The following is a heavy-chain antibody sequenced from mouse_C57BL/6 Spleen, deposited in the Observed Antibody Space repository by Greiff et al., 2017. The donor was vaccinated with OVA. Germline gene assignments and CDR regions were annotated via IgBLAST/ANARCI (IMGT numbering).Heavy chain of an antibody. V-gene: IGHV5-17*01. J-gene: IGHJ4*01. Sequence: DVQLVESGGGLVKPGGSLKLSCAASGFTFSDYGMHWVRQAPEKGLEWVAYISSGSSTIYHADTVKGRFTISRDNAKNTLFLQMTSLRSEDTAMYYCARGDYGVGYYAMDYWGQGTSVTVSS. CDR1: GFTFSDYG. CDR3: ARGDYGVGYYAMDY. D-gene: IGHD2-4*01. CDR2: ISSGSSTI.